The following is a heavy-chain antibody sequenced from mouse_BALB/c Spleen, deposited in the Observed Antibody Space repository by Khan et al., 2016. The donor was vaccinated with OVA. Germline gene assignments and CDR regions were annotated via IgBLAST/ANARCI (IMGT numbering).Heavy chain of an antibody. CDR1: GFSLTTYG. V-gene: IGHV2-2*02. CDR2: IWSGGST. D-gene: IGHD2-4*01. Sequence: QVQLQQSGPGLVQPSQNLSITCKVSGFSLTTYGVHWVRQSPGKGLEWLGVIWSGGSTDYNAAFISRMSINKDTSKSQVFFEMNSLQVNDTAIYYCARNYDYDEGLAYWGQGTLVTVSA. CDR3: ARNYDYDEGLAY. J-gene: IGHJ3*01.